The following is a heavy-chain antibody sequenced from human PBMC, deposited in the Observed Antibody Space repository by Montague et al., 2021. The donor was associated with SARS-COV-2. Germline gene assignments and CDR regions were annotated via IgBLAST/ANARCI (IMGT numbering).Heavy chain of an antibody. CDR1: GGSISGYY. J-gene: IGHJ3*02. CDR3: ARTWRFGQSYGLDI. Sequence: SETLSLTCTVSGGSISGYYWSWFRQSAGKGLEWIGRIYNSGSTSYNPSLKRRVTISLDTSENQFSLKLSSVTAADTAVYYCARTWRFGQSYGLDIWGQGTMVTVSS. CDR2: IYNSGST. D-gene: IGHD3-16*01. V-gene: IGHV4-4*07.